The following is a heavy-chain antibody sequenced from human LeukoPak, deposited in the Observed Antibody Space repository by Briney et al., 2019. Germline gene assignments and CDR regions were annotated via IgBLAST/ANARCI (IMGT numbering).Heavy chain of an antibody. CDR2: INSDGSTT. J-gene: IGHJ6*03. CDR1: GFTFSSYW. V-gene: IGHV3-74*01. Sequence: PGGSLRLSCAASGFTFSSYWMHWVRQAPGEGLVWVSRINSDGSTTTYADSVKGRFTISRDNAKNTLYLQMNSLRVEDTAVYYCARSTTHPYYNYMDVWGKGTTVTVSS. CDR3: ARSTTHPYYNYMDV. D-gene: IGHD4-17*01.